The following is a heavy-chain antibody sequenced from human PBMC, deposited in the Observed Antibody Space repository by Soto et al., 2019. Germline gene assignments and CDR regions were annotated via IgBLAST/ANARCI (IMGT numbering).Heavy chain of an antibody. CDR2: ISSSSSTI. CDR1: GFTFSSYS. D-gene: IGHD4-17*01. CDR3: ARKGTTVTTFGAFDI. Sequence: GGSLRLSCAASGFTFSSYSMNWVRQAPGKGLEWVSYISSSSSTIYYADSVKGQFTISRDNAKNSLYLQMNSLRDEDTAVYYCARKGTTVTTFGAFDIWGQGTMVTVSS. J-gene: IGHJ3*02. V-gene: IGHV3-48*02.